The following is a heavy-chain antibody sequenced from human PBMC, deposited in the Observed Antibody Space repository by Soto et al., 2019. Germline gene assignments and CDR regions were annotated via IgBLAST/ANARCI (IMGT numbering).Heavy chain of an antibody. Sequence: PSETLSLTCAVYGGSFSGYYWSLLRQPPGKGLEWIGEINHSGSTNYNPSLKSRVTISVDTSKNQFSLKLSSVTAADTAVYYCARGGRTTIFGVVLYYYGMEVCGKGTKVTVSS. CDR1: GGSFSGYY. V-gene: IGHV4-34*01. CDR2: INHSGST. D-gene: IGHD3-3*01. CDR3: ARGGRTTIFGVVLYYYGMEV. J-gene: IGHJ6*04.